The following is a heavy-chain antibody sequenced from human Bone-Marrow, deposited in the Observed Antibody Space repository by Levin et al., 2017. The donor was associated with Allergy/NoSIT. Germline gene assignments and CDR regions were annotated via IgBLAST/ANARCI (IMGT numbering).Heavy chain of an antibody. Sequence: SCTVSGASVSNGVYYWSWIRQPPGKGLEWIGYIYYSGSTNYNPSLRSRVTMSVDTSKNQFSLRLSSVAAADTAVYYCARTGTVVPAAMGYYYYYYMDVWGKGTTVTVSS. V-gene: IGHV4-61*08. CDR2: IYYSGST. CDR3: ARTGTVVPAAMGYYYYYYMDV. D-gene: IGHD2-2*01. CDR1: GASVSNGVYY. J-gene: IGHJ6*03.